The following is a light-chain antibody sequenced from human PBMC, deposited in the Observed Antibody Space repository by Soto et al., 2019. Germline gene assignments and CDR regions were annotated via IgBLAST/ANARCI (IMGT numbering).Light chain of an antibody. J-gene: IGLJ1*01. Sequence: QSVLTQPASVSGSPGQSITISRTGTSSDVGGYKYVSWYQQRPGKAPQLIIYEVSNRPSGISNRFSGSKSGNTASLTISGLQAEDEADYYCSSYSSSSTLYVFGSGTKVTVL. V-gene: IGLV2-14*01. CDR2: EVS. CDR1: SSDVGGYKY. CDR3: SSYSSSSTLYV.